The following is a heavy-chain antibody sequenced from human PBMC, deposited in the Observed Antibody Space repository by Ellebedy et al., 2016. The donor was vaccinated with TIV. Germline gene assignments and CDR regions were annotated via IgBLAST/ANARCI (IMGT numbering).Heavy chain of an antibody. J-gene: IGHJ4*02. CDR2: IDWDDDK. CDR3: ARHSGSYRGHIDY. V-gene: IGHV2-70*11. D-gene: IGHD1-26*01. Sequence: TLSLTCTVSGGSISSYYWSWIRQPPGKALEWLARIDWDDDKYYSTSLKTRLTISKDTSKNQVVLTMTNMDPVDTATYYCARHSGSYRGHIDYWGQGTLVIVSS. CDR1: GGSISSYYW.